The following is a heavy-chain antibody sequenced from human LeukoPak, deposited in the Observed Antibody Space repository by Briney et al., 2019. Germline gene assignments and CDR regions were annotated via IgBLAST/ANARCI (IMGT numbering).Heavy chain of an antibody. CDR3: AKVLSGWYGLDY. V-gene: IGHV3-53*01. D-gene: IGHD6-19*01. J-gene: IGHJ4*02. Sequence: GGSLRLSCAASGFTVSSNYMSWVRQAPGKGLEWVSVIYSGGSTYYADSVKGRFTISRDNSKNTLYLQMNSLRAEDTAVYYCAKVLSGWYGLDYWGQGTLVTVSS. CDR2: IYSGGST. CDR1: GFTVSSNY.